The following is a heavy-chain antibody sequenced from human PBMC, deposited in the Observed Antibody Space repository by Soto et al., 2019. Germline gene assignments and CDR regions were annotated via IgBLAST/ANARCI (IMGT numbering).Heavy chain of an antibody. CDR1: GFTFSSYA. Sequence: GGSLRLSCAASGFTFSSYAMHWVRQAPGKGLQWLAMTSYDGINTYYADSVKGRFTISRDNSKNMLYLQMNSLRAEDTAVYFCAKDRDYHATTIGYWGQGTLVTVSS. V-gene: IGHV3-30*18. CDR2: TSYDGINT. D-gene: IGHD1-1*01. CDR3: AKDRDYHATTIGY. J-gene: IGHJ4*02.